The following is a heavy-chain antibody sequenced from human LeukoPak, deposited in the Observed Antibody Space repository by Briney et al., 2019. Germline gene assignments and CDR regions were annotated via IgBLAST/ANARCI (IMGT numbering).Heavy chain of an antibody. CDR3: ARRTVATTGVDY. CDR1: GASISSRSYC. CDR2: IYFSGST. J-gene: IGHJ4*02. D-gene: IGHD5-12*01. V-gene: IGHV4-39*01. Sequence: PSETLSLTCTVSGASISSRSYCWDWMRQPPGKGLDWIGSIYFSGSTYYNPSLKSRVTISVDTSKNQFSLKLSSVTAADTAVYYCARRTVATTGVDYWGQGSLVTVSS.